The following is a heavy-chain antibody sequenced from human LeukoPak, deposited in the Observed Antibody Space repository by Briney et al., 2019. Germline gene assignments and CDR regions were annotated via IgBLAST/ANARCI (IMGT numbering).Heavy chain of an antibody. V-gene: IGHV3-7*01. CDR2: IKQDGSEK. Sequence: PGRSLRLSCAASGFTFSSYWMSWVRQAPGKGLEWVANIKQDGSEKYYVDSVKGRFTISRDNAKNSLYLQMNSLRAEDTAVYYCAADSTEASYYYYYYGMDVWGQGTTVTVSS. J-gene: IGHJ6*02. D-gene: IGHD4-17*01. CDR3: AADSTEASYYYYYYGMDV. CDR1: GFTFSSYW.